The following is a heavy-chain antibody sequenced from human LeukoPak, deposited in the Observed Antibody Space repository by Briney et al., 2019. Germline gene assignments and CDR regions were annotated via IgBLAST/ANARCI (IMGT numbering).Heavy chain of an antibody. CDR2: IYYSGST. V-gene: IGHV4-59*04. Sequence: SETLSLTCTVSGGSISSYYWSWIRQPPGKGLEWIGYIYYSGSTYYNPSLKSRVTISVDTSKNQFSLKLSSVTAADTAVYYCARHAITIFGVANGGDFDYWGQGTLVTVSS. CDR1: GGSISSYY. J-gene: IGHJ4*02. D-gene: IGHD3-3*01. CDR3: ARHAITIFGVANGGDFDY.